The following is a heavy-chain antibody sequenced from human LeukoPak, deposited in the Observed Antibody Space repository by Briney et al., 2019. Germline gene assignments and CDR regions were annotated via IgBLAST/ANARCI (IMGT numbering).Heavy chain of an antibody. V-gene: IGHV4-59*01. J-gene: IGHJ4*02. CDR2: IYYSGST. Sequence: SETLSLTCTVSGGSISSYYWSWIRQPPGKGLEWIGYIYYSGSTNYIPSLKSRVTISADTSKNQFSLKLSSVTAADTAVYYCARGTLWSGYSDPGTFDYWGQGTLVTVSS. CDR1: GGSISSYY. CDR3: ARGTLWSGYSDPGTFDY. D-gene: IGHD3-3*01.